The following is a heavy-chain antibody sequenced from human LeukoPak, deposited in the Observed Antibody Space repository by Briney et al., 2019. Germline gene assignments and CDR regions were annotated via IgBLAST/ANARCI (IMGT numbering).Heavy chain of an antibody. J-gene: IGHJ4*02. CDR1: GFTFSRHG. D-gene: IGHD5-24*01. Sequence: PGRSLRLSCAASGFTFSRHGMNWVRQAPGKGLEWVSGISPSGDIKYYVDSVKGRFTVSRDNSKNTLYLQINSLRGEDTAVYYCAKDDAWLQYNDWGQGTLVTVSS. CDR2: ISPSGDIK. CDR3: AKDDAWLQYND. V-gene: IGHV3-23*01.